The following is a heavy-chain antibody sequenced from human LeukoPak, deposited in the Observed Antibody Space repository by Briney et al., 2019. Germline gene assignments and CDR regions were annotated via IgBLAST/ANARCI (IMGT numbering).Heavy chain of an antibody. Sequence: PGGSLILSCAASGFTFSSNWMHWVRQVPGKGLVWVSLINPSGSFTTYADSVKGRFTISRDNAKNRLYMQMNSLRVEDTAVYYCARDLTRAGAFDYWGQGTLVTVSS. CDR2: INPSGSFT. V-gene: IGHV3-74*01. D-gene: IGHD1-26*01. J-gene: IGHJ4*02. CDR3: ARDLTRAGAFDY. CDR1: GFTFSSNW.